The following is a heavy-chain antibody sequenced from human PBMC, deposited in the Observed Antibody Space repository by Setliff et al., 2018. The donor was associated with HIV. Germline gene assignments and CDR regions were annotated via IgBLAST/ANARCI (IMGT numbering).Heavy chain of an antibody. D-gene: IGHD3-10*01. V-gene: IGHV4-34*01. CDR2: INHSGST. J-gene: IGHJ4*02. CDR3: ARVGVKLLWFGELSRHFDY. Sequence: SETLSLTCAVYGGSFSDYYWSWIRQPPGKGLEWIGEINHSGSTNYNPSLKSRVTISVDTSKNQFSLNLTSVTAADTAVYYCARVGVKLLWFGELSRHFDYWGQGTLVTVSS. CDR1: GGSFSDYY.